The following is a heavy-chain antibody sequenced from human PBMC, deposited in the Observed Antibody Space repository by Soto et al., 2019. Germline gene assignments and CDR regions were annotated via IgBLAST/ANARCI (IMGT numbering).Heavy chain of an antibody. J-gene: IGHJ6*02. CDR1: WGTFRSYA. CDR2: IIPTLGTA. Sequence: GGPVEVSCQGFWGTFRSYAISWVRPAPWQGLEWMGGIIPTLGTANYAQKFQGRVTITADESTSTAYMELSSLRSEDTAVYYCARAHRGDYYYYYGMDVWGQGTTVTVSS. CDR3: ARAHRGDYYYYYGMDV. V-gene: IGHV1-69*13. D-gene: IGHD3-10*01.